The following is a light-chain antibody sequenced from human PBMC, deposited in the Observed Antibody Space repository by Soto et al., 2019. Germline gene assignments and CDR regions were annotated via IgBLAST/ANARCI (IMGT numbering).Light chain of an antibody. CDR1: QRIRSER. CDR3: QEYDGAPIT. CDR2: DAS. Sequence: EIVLTQSPDTLSLSPGESARLSCTTGQRIRSERLAWYQQKPGQAPRLVIFDASNRASGMPERFSGSGSGTDFTLTIARLEPEDFAVYYCQEYDGAPITFGLGTRLEIK. V-gene: IGKV3-20*01. J-gene: IGKJ5*01.